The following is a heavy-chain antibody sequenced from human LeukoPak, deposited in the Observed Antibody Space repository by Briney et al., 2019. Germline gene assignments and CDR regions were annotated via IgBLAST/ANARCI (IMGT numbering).Heavy chain of an antibody. V-gene: IGHV4-4*07. J-gene: IGHJ4*02. CDR3: ARGGHSYGTFDS. D-gene: IGHD1-7*01. Sequence: PSETLSLTCNVSGASMSDNYWSWIRQPAARGLEWLGRISPRGNTYYNPSLNSRVTISLDTSANQFSLKLRSVTAADTAGYYCARGGHSYGTFDSWGRGALVTVSS. CDR2: ISPRGNT. CDR1: GASMSDNY.